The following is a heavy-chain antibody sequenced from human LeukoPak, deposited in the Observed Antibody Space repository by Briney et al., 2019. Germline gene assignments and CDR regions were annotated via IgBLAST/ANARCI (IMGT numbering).Heavy chain of an antibody. J-gene: IGHJ4*02. CDR3: AREGPRGNSQFDY. D-gene: IGHD2/OR15-2a*01. CDR2: IKEDGSVK. Sequence: GGSLRLSCTASGFIFSSHWMTWVRQSPGKGLEWVANIKEDGSVKYYVDSVKGRFTISRDNSKNALYLQMNSLRAEDTAIYYCAREGPRGNSQFDYWGQGTLVTVSS. CDR1: GFIFSSHW. V-gene: IGHV3-7*01.